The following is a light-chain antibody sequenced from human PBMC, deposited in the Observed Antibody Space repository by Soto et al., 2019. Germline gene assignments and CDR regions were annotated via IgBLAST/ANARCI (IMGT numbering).Light chain of an antibody. CDR3: CSLTTSHTYV. CDR1: ASDMGHYDY. CDR2: HFT. Sequence: QSALTQPASVSGSPGHSITIPCTGPASDMGHYDYVSWYQQHPGKAPKLMIYHFTYRPSGVSNRYSGSKSGNSASLTISGLQADEEADYYCCSLTTSHTYVFGSGTKLTVL. J-gene: IGLJ1*01. V-gene: IGLV2-14*03.